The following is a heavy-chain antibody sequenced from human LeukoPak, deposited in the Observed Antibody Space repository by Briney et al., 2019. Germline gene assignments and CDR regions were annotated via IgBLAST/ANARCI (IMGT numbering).Heavy chain of an antibody. D-gene: IGHD6-13*01. CDR2: IYTGGST. V-gene: IGHV4-4*07. Sequence: SETLSLTCTVSGGSISSYYWSWIRQPAGKGLEWIGRIYTGGSTNYNPSLKSRVTISVDKSKNQFSLKLSSVTAADTAVYYCARHQAAAGTGVVGATNYFDYWGQGTLVTVSS. CDR1: GGSISSYY. J-gene: IGHJ4*02. CDR3: ARHQAAAGTGVVGATNYFDY.